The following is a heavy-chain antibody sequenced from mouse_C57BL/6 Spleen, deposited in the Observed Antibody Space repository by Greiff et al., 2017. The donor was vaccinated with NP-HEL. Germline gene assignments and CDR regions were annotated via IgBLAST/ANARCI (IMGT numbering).Heavy chain of an antibody. D-gene: IGHD1-1*02. Sequence: EVKLVESGGGLVKPGGSLKLSCAASGFTFSSYAMSWVRQTPEKRLEWVATISDGGSYTYYPDNVKGRFTISRDNAKNNLYLQMSHLKSEDTAMYYCARRVATDYAMDYWGQGTSVTVSS. CDR2: ISDGGSYT. V-gene: IGHV5-4*03. J-gene: IGHJ4*01. CDR1: GFTFSSYA. CDR3: ARRVATDYAMDY.